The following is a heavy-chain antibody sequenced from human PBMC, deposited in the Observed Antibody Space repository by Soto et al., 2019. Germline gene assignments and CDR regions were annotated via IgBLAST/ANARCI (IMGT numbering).Heavy chain of an antibody. Sequence: PSETLSLTCSVSGGYVHSYYWSWLRQSPGGGLEWIAYIYYTGSTKYNPSLKSRATISLDTSKNEVYLKMTSVTAADTAVYYCARARVRGVSPDYDFWGQGTQVTVSS. D-gene: IGHD2-8*01. V-gene: IGHV4-59*02. CDR2: IYYTGST. J-gene: IGHJ4*02. CDR3: ARARVRGVSPDYDF. CDR1: GGYVHSYY.